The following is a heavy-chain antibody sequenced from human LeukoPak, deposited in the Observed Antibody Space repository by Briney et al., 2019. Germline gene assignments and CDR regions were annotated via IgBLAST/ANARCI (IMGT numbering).Heavy chain of an antibody. CDR2: INHSGST. V-gene: IGHV4-34*01. D-gene: IGHD2-15*01. Sequence: SETLSLTCAVYGGSFSGYYWSWIRQPPGKGLEWIGEINHSGSTNYSPSLKSRVTISVDTSKNQFSLKLSSVTAADTAVYYCARGRSMVGIVVVVAALRKNWFDPWGQGTLVTVSS. J-gene: IGHJ5*02. CDR1: GGSFSGYY. CDR3: ARGRSMVGIVVVVAALRKNWFDP.